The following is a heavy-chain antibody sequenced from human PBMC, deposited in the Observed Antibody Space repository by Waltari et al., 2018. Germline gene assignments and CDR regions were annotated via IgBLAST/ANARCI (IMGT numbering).Heavy chain of an antibody. CDR1: GGSISSSSYY. Sequence: QLQLQESGPGLVKPSETLSLTCTVSGGSISSSSYYWGWIRQPPGKGLEWIGSNYYSGSTYYNPSLKSLVTISVDTSKNQFSLKLSSVTAADTAVYYCARDPAWSSSWYFYYYYGMDVWGQGTTVTVSS. D-gene: IGHD6-13*01. J-gene: IGHJ6*02. V-gene: IGHV4-39*07. CDR3: ARDPAWSSSWYFYYYYGMDV. CDR2: NYYSGST.